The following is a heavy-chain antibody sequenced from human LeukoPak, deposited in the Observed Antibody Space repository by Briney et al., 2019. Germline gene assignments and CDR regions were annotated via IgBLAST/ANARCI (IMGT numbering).Heavy chain of an antibody. D-gene: IGHD2-8*02. Sequence: GGSLRLSCGSSGFNLSAYSMNWVRQAPGKGLEWVSYISNSHSPIYYADSVKGRFTISRDNSKNTLYLQMNSLRAEDTAVYYCARAWSRVDPFDMWGQGTMVAVSS. CDR1: GFNLSAYS. CDR3: ARAWSRVDPFDM. J-gene: IGHJ3*02. CDR2: ISNSHSPI. V-gene: IGHV3-48*01.